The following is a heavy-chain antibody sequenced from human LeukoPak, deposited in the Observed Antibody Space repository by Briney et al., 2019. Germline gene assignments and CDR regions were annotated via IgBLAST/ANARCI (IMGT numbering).Heavy chain of an antibody. CDR1: GGSISISSSYY. CDR2: IYYSGST. CDR3: ARLVLRDNYAEGAFDY. Sequence: PSETLSLTCTVSGGSISISSSYYWGSICQPPGKGLEWIGSIYYSGSTYYNASLKSRVTISVDTSKNQFSLKLSSVTAADTAVYYCARLVLRDNYAEGAFDYWGQGTLVTVSS. V-gene: IGHV4-39*01. D-gene: IGHD4-11*01. J-gene: IGHJ4*02.